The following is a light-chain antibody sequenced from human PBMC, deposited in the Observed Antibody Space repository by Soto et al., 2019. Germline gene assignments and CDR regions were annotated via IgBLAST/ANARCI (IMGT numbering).Light chain of an antibody. CDR1: SGHSSYA. Sequence: LVLTQSPSASASLGASVKLTCTLSSGHSSYAIAWHQQEPEKGPRYLMTLSSDGSHSKGDGIPDRFSGSSSGAERYLTISSLQSEDEADYYCQTWGTGIQVFGGGTKLTVL. CDR3: QTWGTGIQV. CDR2: LSSDGSH. J-gene: IGLJ2*01. V-gene: IGLV4-69*01.